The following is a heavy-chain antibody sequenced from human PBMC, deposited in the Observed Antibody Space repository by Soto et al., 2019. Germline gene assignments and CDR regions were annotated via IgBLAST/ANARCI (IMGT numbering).Heavy chain of an antibody. V-gene: IGHV4-31*03. CDR2: IYYSGST. J-gene: IGHJ6*02. CDR1: GGSISSGGYY. Sequence: PSVTLSLTCTVSGGSISSGGYYWSWISQHPGKGLEWIGYIYYSGSTYYNPSLKSRVTISVDTSKNQFSLKLSSVTAADTAVYYCARDRGYYYGMDVWGQGTTVTVSS. CDR3: ARDRGYYYGMDV.